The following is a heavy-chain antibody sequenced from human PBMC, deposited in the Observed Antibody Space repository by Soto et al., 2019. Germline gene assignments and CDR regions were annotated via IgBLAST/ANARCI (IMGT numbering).Heavy chain of an antibody. Sequence: APVKVSCKVPGYTLTELSMHWVRQAPGKGLEWMGGFDPEDGETIYAQKFQGRVTMTEDTSTDTAHMELSSLRSEDTAVYYCATAWRWSQYYYYGMDVWGQGTTVTVSS. CDR1: GYTLTELS. D-gene: IGHD1-26*01. CDR3: ATAWRWSQYYYYGMDV. J-gene: IGHJ6*02. CDR2: FDPEDGET. V-gene: IGHV1-24*01.